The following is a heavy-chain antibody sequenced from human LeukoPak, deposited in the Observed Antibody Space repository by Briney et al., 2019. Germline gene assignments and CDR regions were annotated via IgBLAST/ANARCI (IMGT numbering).Heavy chain of an antibody. CDR1: GGSISSGGYY. D-gene: IGHD6-6*01. V-gene: IGHV4-30-2*01. Sequence: PSQTLSLTCTVSGGSISSGGYYWSWIRQPPGKGLEWIGYIYHSGSTYYNPSLKSRVTISVDRSKNQFSLKLSSVTAADTAVYYCARGRPSSSSSSFDYWGQGTLVTVSS. CDR2: IYHSGST. J-gene: IGHJ4*02. CDR3: ARGRPSSSSSSFDY.